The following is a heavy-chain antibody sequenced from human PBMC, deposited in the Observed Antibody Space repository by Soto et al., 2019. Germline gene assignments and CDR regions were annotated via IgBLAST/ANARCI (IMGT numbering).Heavy chain of an antibody. CDR3: ARGDGSSGSYRGYR. CDR1: GGSISSGGDY. V-gene: IGHV4-31*03. J-gene: IGHJ4*02. D-gene: IGHD3-10*01. Sequence: QVQLQESGPGQVKPSQTLSLTCTVSGGSISSGGDYWSWIRQHPGKGLEWIGYIYYSGSTYYNPSLTSRVTISVDTSKNQFSLKLSSVTAADTAVYYCARGDGSSGSYRGYRWGQGTLVTVYS. CDR2: IYYSGST.